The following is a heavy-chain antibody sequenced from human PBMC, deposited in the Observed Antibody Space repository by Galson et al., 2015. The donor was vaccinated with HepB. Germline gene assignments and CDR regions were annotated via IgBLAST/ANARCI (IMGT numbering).Heavy chain of an antibody. Sequence: SATLSLTCGVSSGSFTNYDWNWVRQAPGRGPEWIGEVNRGGSANVNQSIQSRVTTQRDTSKSQFSLRLSSITAADTAMYYCVAGPFGPRFHFWNSPVYLQHWGRGTQVIVSS. D-gene: IGHD3-3*01. CDR1: SGSFTNYD. J-gene: IGHJ1*01. CDR2: VNRGGSA. CDR3: VAGPFGPRFHFWNSPVYLQH. V-gene: IGHV4-34*01.